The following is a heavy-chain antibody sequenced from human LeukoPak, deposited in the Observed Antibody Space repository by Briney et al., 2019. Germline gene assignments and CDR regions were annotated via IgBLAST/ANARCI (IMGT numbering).Heavy chain of an antibody. CDR1: GGSIWTSDYY. J-gene: IGHJ6*02. D-gene: IGHD6-13*01. CDR2: ISDGGST. V-gene: IGHV4-39*07. Sequence: KPSETLSLTCTVSGGSIWTSDYYWGCIRQFPGKGLEWIGTISDGGSTYYNPSLESRVIISVDTSKNQFSLKLSSVTAADTAVYYCARAEAAAGTDRLGYYYYYGMDVWGQGTTVTVSS. CDR3: ARAEAAAGTDRLGYYYYYGMDV.